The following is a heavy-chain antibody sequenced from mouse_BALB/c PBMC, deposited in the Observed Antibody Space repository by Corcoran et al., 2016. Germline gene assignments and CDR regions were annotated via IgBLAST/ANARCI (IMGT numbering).Heavy chain of an antibody. CDR3: ARSRTGTGTWFAY. Sequence: EVQLQQSGAELVKPGASVKLSCTASGFNIKDTYMHWVKQRPEQGLEWIGRIDPANGNTKYDPKFQGKATITADTSSNTAYLQLSSLTSEDTAVYYCARSRTGTGTWFAYWDQGTLVTVSA. J-gene: IGHJ3*01. CDR1: GFNIKDTY. D-gene: IGHD4-1*01. V-gene: IGHV14-3*02. CDR2: IDPANGNT.